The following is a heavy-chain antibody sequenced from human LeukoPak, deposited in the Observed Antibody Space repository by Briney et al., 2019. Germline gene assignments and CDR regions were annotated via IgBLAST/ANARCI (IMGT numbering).Heavy chain of an antibody. CDR1: GFTFHNYA. CDR2: LSDSGDST. J-gene: IGHJ4*02. CDR3: AKHPTYDYIWGSCRHFEY. D-gene: IGHD3-16*02. V-gene: IGHV3-23*01. Sequence: GGSLRLSCAASGFTFHNYAMSWVRQAPGKGLEWVSILSDSGDSTYYADSVKGRFTISRDNSRNMLYLQMNSLRADDTAVYYCAKHPTYDYIWGSCRHFEYWGQGTLVTVSS.